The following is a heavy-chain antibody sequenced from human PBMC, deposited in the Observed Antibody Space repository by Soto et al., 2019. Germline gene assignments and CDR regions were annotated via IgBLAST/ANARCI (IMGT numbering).Heavy chain of an antibody. CDR3: AKGLALMADH. D-gene: IGHD2-21*01. CDR1: GFSFNTYV. Sequence: GGSLRLSCTDSGFSFNTYVMDWVRQAPGKGLEWVARILYDGSKEYYADPVKGRFTVSRDNSKNTLYLQMDRLRVEDTAVYFCAKGLALMADHWGQGTPVTVSS. J-gene: IGHJ4*02. CDR2: ILYDGSKE. V-gene: IGHV3-30*18.